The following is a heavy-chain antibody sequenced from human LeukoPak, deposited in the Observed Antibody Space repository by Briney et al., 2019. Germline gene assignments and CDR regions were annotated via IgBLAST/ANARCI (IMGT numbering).Heavy chain of an antibody. CDR3: ARDRTYYYDSSGYYYEGDWFDP. CDR2: INPNSGGT. J-gene: IGHJ5*02. V-gene: IGHV1-2*02. CDR1: GYTFTGYY. D-gene: IGHD3-22*01. Sequence: ASVKVSCKASGYTFTGYYMHWVRQAPGQGLEWMGWINPNSGGTNYAQKFQGRVTMTRDTSISTAYMELSRLRSDDTAVYYCARDRTYYYDSSGYYYEGDWFDPWGQGTLVTVSS.